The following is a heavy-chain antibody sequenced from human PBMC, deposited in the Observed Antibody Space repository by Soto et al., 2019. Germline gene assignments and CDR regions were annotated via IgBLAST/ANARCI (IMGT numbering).Heavy chain of an antibody. CDR3: ASSGSGSFNWFDP. V-gene: IGHV4-31*03. CDR1: GGSISSGGYY. J-gene: IGHJ5*02. CDR2: IYYSGST. D-gene: IGHD3-10*01. Sequence: QVQLQESGPGLVKPSQTLSLTCTVSGGSISSGGYYWSWIRQHPGKGLEWIGYIYYSGSTYYNPSLKSRVTISVDTSKNQFSLKLSSVTAADTAVCYCASSGSGSFNWFDPWGQGTLVTVSS.